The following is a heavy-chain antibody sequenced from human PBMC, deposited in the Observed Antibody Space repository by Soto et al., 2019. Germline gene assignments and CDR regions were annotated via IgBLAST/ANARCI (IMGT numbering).Heavy chain of an antibody. CDR1: GFSVSDHF. Sequence: EVQLVESGGGLVQSEGSLRLSCTASGFSVSDHFMDWVRQTPGKGLEWLGQITNRATGDTTFYAASVKGRFTVTKDESRNSLYLQMNSLKTEDTAVYYCASSITQMLTDWGQGTLVAVAS. J-gene: IGHJ4*02. CDR3: ASSITQMLTD. D-gene: IGHD1-20*01. CDR2: ITNRATGDTT. V-gene: IGHV3-72*01.